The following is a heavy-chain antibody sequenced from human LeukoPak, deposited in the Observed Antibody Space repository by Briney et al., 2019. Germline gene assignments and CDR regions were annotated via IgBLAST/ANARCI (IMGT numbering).Heavy chain of an antibody. D-gene: IGHD3-9*01. V-gene: IGHV3-23*01. Sequence: GGSLRLSCAACGFTFSYYAVSGLRKAPGEALEWVLAITGSGGNTYYADSVKGRFTISRDNSKSPVLVQMNGVRAEDTAVYYCAKWGDYDVLTGYYVAHYWGQGNRVTVSS. CDR2: ITGSGGNT. CDR3: AKWGDYDVLTGYYVAHY. J-gene: IGHJ4*02. CDR1: GFTFSYYA.